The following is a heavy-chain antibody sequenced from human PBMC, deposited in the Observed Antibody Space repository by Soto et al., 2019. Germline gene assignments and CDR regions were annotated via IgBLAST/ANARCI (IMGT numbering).Heavy chain of an antibody. V-gene: IGHV3-9*01. Sequence: GGSLRLSCAASGFTFDDYAMHWVRQAPGKGLEWVSGISWNSGSIGYADSVKGRFTISRDNAKNSLYLQMNSLRAGDTALYYCAKKGGERRGTIVGANYYFDYWGQGTPVTVSS. CDR3: AKKGGERRGTIVGANYYFDY. J-gene: IGHJ4*02. D-gene: IGHD1-26*01. CDR1: GFTFDDYA. CDR2: ISWNSGSI.